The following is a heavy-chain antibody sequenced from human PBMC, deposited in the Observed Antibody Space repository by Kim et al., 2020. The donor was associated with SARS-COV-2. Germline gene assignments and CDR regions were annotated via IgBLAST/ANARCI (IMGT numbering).Heavy chain of an antibody. J-gene: IGHJ6*02. CDR2: IIPIFGTA. V-gene: IGHV1-69*13. CDR3: ARGRFGVVIIPYYYYGMDV. CDR1: GGTFSSYA. Sequence: SVKVSCKASGGTFSSYAISWVRQAPGQGLEWMGGIIPIFGTANYAQKFQGRVTITADESTSTAYMELSSLRSEDTAVYYCARGRFGVVIIPYYYYGMDVWGQGTTVTVSS. D-gene: IGHD3-3*01.